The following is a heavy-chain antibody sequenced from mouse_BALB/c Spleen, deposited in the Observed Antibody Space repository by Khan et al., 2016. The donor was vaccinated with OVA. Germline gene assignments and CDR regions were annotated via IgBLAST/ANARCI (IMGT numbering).Heavy chain of an antibody. J-gene: IGHJ3*01. CDR3: ERGGGGDRFLY. V-gene: IGHV1S137*01. CDR1: GYKFTDFT. CDR2: ISTYYGDA. Sequence: QVRLQQSGAELVRPGVSVKISCKGSGYKFTDFTMHWVKQSHAMSLEWIGVISTYYGDANYNQKFKDKATMTVDKSSNTAYLDLARLTSEDSAIYYCERGGGGDRFLYWGQGTLVTVSA.